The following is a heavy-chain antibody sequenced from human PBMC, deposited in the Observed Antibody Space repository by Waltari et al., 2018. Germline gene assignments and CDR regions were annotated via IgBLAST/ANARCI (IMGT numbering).Heavy chain of an antibody. CDR3: ATGVYGDYLFDY. J-gene: IGHJ4*02. CDR1: GYTLTELY. CDR2: FAPGGGEA. V-gene: IGHV1-24*01. D-gene: IGHD4-17*01. Sequence: QVQLVQSGAEVKKPGASVRVSCKVSGYTLTELYMHWVRQAPGKGLEWMGGFAPGGGEAIYAQKFQGRVTMTEYTSTDTAYMELSSLRSEDTAVYYCATGVYGDYLFDYWGQGTLVTVSS.